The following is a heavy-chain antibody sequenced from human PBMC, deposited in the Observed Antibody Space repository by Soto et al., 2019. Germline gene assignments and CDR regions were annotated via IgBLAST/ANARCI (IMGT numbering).Heavy chain of an antibody. CDR2: FYYGGST. CDR3: AGGDSSDVLDF. Sequence: PSETLSLTYTVSGGSISNYYYSWIRQPPGKGLEWIGYFYYGGSTNYNPSLKSRVTISIDTSKNQFSLKLFSVTAADTAVYYCAGGDSSDVLDFSAQRSLVTVS. J-gene: IGHJ3*01. V-gene: IGHV4-59*01. CDR1: GGSISNYY. D-gene: IGHD6-13*01.